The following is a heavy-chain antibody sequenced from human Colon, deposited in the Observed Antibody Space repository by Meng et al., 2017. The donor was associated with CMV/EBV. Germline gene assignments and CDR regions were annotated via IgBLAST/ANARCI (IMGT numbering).Heavy chain of an antibody. CDR2: INPITGAA. V-gene: IGHV1-2*02. CDR3: ARDRRPSSYLGLAV. J-gene: IGHJ6*02. CDR1: GYTFTGYI. Sequence: ASVKVSCKASGYTFTGYIIHWVRQAPGLGLEWVGWINPITGAADSAQNFQGRVTITRDTSITTAYMELSRLRSDDTAVYFCARDRRPSSYLGLAVWGQGTTVTVSS.